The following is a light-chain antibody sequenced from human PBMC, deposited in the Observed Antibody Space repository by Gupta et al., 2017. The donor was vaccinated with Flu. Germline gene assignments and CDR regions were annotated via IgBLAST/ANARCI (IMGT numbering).Light chain of an antibody. CDR2: AAS. Sequence: DIQMTQSPSALSASVGDRVTITCRASQGIRNYLAWYQQKPGTAPKRLIYAASTLQRGVPSRFSGSGSGTDFTLTISTLQPEDFATYYCRQHYSYPLTFGHGTKVDIK. CDR3: RQHYSYPLT. J-gene: IGKJ3*01. CDR1: QGIRNY. V-gene: IGKV1-17*01.